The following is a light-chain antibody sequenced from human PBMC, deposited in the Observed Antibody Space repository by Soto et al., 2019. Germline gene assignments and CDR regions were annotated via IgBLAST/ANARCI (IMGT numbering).Light chain of an antibody. Sequence: DIQMTQSPSSLSASVGDRVTITCRASQGISDYLAWYQQKPGKVPKLLIYAASTLQSGVPSRFSGSGSGTEFSLTISSLQPEDVASYYCQKYVSAPWTFGQGTKVEIK. CDR1: QGISDY. CDR2: AAS. V-gene: IGKV1-27*01. CDR3: QKYVSAPWT. J-gene: IGKJ1*01.